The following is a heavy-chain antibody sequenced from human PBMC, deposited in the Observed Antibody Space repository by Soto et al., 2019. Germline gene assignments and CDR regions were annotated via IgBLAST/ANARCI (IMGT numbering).Heavy chain of an antibody. CDR2: ISYDGSSK. J-gene: IGHJ6*02. V-gene: IGHV3-30-3*01. Sequence: LRLSCGASGFPFSSYAMHWVRQAPGKGLEWVAVISYDGSSKYYADSVKGRFTISRDSSEHTLYLQMNSLRAEDTAVYYCARDRRVTFGGEVMDVWGQGTAVTVSS. CDR3: ARDRRVTFGGEVMDV. D-gene: IGHD3-16*01. CDR1: GFPFSSYA.